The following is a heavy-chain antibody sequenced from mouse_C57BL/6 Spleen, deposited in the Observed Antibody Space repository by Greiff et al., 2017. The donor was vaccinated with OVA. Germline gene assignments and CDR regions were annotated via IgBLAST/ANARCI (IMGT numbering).Heavy chain of an antibody. J-gene: IGHJ2*01. V-gene: IGHV8-12*01. Sequence: QVTLKVSGPGILQSSQTLSLTCSFSGFSLSTSGMGVSWIRQPSGKGLEWLAHIYWDDDKRYTPSLKSRRTISKDTSRNQVFLKITSVDTADTATYYCARSPDYGSSPYYFDYWGQGTTLTVSS. CDR3: ARSPDYGSSPYYFDY. CDR2: IYWDDDK. CDR1: GFSLSTSGMG. D-gene: IGHD1-1*01.